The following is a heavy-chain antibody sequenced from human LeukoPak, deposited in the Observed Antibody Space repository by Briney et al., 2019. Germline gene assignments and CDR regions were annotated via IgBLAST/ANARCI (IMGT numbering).Heavy chain of an antibody. V-gene: IGHV4-59*08. CDR1: DDSITMYY. Sequence: PSETLSLTCSVSDDSITMYYWTWIRQPPGKGLEWIGYVDHTGSTNFNPSLKSRVTISVDTSKNQFSLKLSSVTAADTAVYYCARYSGYGTPFDYWGQGTLVTVSS. J-gene: IGHJ4*02. CDR2: VDHTGST. CDR3: ARYSGYGTPFDY. D-gene: IGHD5-12*01.